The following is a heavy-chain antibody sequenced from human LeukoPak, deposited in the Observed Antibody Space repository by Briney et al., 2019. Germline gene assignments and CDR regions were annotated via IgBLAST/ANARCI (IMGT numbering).Heavy chain of an antibody. Sequence: GGSLRLSCAPSGFTFSSYWMSWVRQAPGKGLEWVANIKQDGSEKYYVDSVKGRFTISRDNGKNSLYLQMNSLRAEDTAVYYCAREFWGSGYDPIDYWGQGTLVTVSS. CDR1: GFTFSSYW. D-gene: IGHD5-12*01. CDR3: AREFWGSGYDPIDY. V-gene: IGHV3-7*03. CDR2: IKQDGSEK. J-gene: IGHJ4*02.